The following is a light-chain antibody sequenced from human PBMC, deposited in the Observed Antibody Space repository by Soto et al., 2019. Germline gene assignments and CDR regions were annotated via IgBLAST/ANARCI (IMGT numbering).Light chain of an antibody. CDR2: GSS. J-gene: IGKJ2*01. CDR3: QQYGSSPPYT. CDR1: QSVSNNY. V-gene: IGKV3-20*01. Sequence: EVVLTQSPGTLSLSPGERATLSCRASQSVSNNYLAWYQQKPGQSPKLPNFGSSDRSTGIPDRFSGSGSVTDFTLTISSLEPEDFVVYYCQQYGSSPPYTFGQGTKLEIK.